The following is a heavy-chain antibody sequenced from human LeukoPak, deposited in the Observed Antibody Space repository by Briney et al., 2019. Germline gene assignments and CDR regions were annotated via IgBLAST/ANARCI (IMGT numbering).Heavy chain of an antibody. CDR3: ASGKLTSIAAPYYYYYGMDV. J-gene: IGHJ6*02. CDR1: GGSISTYY. CDR2: FYYTGST. Sequence: PSETLSLTCTVSGGSISTYYWSWIRQPPGKGLDWIGSFYYTGSTNYNPSLRSRVTISLDTSKNQISLRLSSVTAADTAVYYCASGKLTSIAAPYYYYYGMDVWGQGTTVTVSS. D-gene: IGHD6-6*01. V-gene: IGHV4-59*01.